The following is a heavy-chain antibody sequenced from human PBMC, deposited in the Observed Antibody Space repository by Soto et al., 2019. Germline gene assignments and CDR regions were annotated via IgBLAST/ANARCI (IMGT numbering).Heavy chain of an antibody. CDR2: ISSSSSYI. CDR3: ARDRTGSGSYFPLATRYSYYYGMDV. D-gene: IGHD3-10*01. Sequence: EVQLVESGGGLVKPGGSLRLSCAASGFTFSSYSMNWVRQAPGKGLEWVSSISSSSSYIYYADSVKGRFTISRDNAKNSLYLQMTSLRAEDTAVYYCARDRTGSGSYFPLATRYSYYYGMDVWGQGTTVTVSS. CDR1: GFTFSSYS. J-gene: IGHJ6*02. V-gene: IGHV3-21*01.